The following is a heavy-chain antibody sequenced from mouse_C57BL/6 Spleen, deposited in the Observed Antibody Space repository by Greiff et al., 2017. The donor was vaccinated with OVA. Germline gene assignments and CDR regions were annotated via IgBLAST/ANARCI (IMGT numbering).Heavy chain of an antibody. CDR2: INPSSGYT. J-gene: IGHJ1*03. Sequence: VQLQQSGAELAKPGASVKLSCKASGYTFTSYWMHWVKQRPGQGLEWIGYINPSSGYTKYNQKFKDKATLTADKSSSTAYMQLSSLTYDDAADYYGARGGYGSSFDFDVWGTGTTVTVSS. CDR1: GYTFTSYW. D-gene: IGHD1-1*01. CDR3: ARGGYGSSFDFDV. V-gene: IGHV1-7*01.